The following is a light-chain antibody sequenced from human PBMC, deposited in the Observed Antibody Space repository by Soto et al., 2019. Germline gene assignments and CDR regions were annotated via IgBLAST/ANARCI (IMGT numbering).Light chain of an antibody. CDR2: EVS. Sequence: QSALTQPPSASGSPGQSVSISCTGTSSDVGAYNYVSWYQQHPGKAPKLIIYEVSKRPSGVPDRFSGSKSGNAASLTVSGLQAEEEAEYYWSPPAGTDHHVSVPGNNLTVL. CDR3: SPPAGTDHHV. J-gene: IGLJ1*01. CDR1: SSDVGAYNY. V-gene: IGLV2-8*01.